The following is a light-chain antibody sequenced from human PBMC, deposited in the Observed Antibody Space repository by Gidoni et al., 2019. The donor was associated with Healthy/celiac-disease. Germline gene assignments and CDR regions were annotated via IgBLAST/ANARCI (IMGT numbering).Light chain of an antibody. CDR3: QAWDSSTGV. CDR2: QDS. CDR1: KLGDKY. J-gene: IGLJ2*01. Sequence: SYELTQPPSVYVSPGQTASITCSGDKLGDKYACWYQQKPGQSPVLVIYQDSKRPSGIPERFSGSNSGNTATLTISGTQAMDEADYYCQAWDSSTGVFGGGTKLTV. V-gene: IGLV3-1*01.